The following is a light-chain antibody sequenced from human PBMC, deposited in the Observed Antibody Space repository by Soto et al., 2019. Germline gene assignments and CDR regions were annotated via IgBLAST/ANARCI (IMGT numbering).Light chain of an antibody. J-gene: IGKJ5*01. Sequence: DIVMTQSPLSLPVTPGEPASISCRSSQSLLHITGETFLFWYLQKPVQSPQLLIYEVSTRVSGVPDRFSGSGSGTDFTLEISRVETDDVGIYYCMQSTQLPPTFGQGTRLEIK. CDR3: MQSTQLPPT. CDR1: QSLLHITGETF. V-gene: IGKV2D-29*02. CDR2: EVS.